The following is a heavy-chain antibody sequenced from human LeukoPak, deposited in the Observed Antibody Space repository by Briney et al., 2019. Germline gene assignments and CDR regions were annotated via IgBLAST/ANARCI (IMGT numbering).Heavy chain of an antibody. CDR2: ISSSSTYI. Sequence: GGSLRLSCAASGFTFSSYSMNWVRQAPGKGLEWVSSISSSSTYIYYADSVKGRFTISRDNAKNSLYLQMNSLRAEDTAVYYCARGRDGFNYYYFDYWGQGTLVTVSP. D-gene: IGHD5-24*01. CDR1: GFTFSSYS. V-gene: IGHV3-21*01. CDR3: ARGRDGFNYYYFDY. J-gene: IGHJ4*02.